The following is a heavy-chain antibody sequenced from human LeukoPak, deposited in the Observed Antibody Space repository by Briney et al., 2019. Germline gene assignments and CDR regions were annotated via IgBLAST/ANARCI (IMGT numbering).Heavy chain of an antibody. CDR2: ISYDGSNK. V-gene: IGHV3-30*04. CDR3: ARDGSIVGATTAFDI. J-gene: IGHJ3*02. CDR1: GFTFSSYA. D-gene: IGHD1-26*01. Sequence: PGGSLRLSCAASGFTFSSYAMHWVRQAPGKGLEWVAVISYDGSNKYYADSVKGRFTISRDNSKNTLYLQMNSLRAEDTAVYYCARDGSIVGATTAFDIWGQGTMVTVSS.